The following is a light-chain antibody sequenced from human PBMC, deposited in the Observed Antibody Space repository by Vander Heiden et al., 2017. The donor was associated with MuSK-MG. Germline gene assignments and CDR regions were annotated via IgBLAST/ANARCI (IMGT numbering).Light chain of an antibody. J-gene: IGKJ5*01. CDR1: QSISRH. V-gene: IGKV1-39*01. Sequence: DVQMTQSPSSLSASVGDRVTITCRASQSISRHLNWYQQKPGKAPTLLIYGASSLQSGVPSRFRGGGSGTDFTLTITTLQPEDFAAYYCQQSVSLISFGQGTRLEIK. CDR2: GAS. CDR3: QQSVSLIS.